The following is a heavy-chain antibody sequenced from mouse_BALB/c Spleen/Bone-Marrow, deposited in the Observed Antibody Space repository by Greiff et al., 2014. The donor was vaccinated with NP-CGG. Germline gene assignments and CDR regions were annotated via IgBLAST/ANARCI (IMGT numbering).Heavy chain of an antibody. CDR2: INPSNGGT. CDR1: GYTFTSYY. CDR3: KKYGYGPLYAMDY. V-gene: IGHV1S16*01. Sequence: QVQLQQSGAELVKPGASVKLSCKASGYTFTSYYMYWVKQRPGQGLEWIGGINPSNGGTNFNEKFKRKATVTVDKSSSTAYMQLRSQKTEDYEVYNCKKYGYGPLYAMDYWGQGTSVTVSS. J-gene: IGHJ4*01. D-gene: IGHD1-1*02.